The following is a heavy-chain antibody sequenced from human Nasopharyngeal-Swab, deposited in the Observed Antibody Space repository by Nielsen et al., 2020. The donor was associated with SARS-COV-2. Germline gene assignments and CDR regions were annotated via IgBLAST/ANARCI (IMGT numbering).Heavy chain of an antibody. V-gene: IGHV3-11*04. Sequence: GEPLKISCADSGFTFSDYYMSWIRQAPGKGLEWVSYISSSGSTIYYADSVKGRFTISRDNAKNSLYLQMNSLRAEDTAVYYCARDADYYGSGSYLGYWGQGTLVTVSS. CDR2: ISSSGSTI. CDR1: GFTFSDYY. CDR3: ARDADYYGSGSYLGY. J-gene: IGHJ4*02. D-gene: IGHD3-10*01.